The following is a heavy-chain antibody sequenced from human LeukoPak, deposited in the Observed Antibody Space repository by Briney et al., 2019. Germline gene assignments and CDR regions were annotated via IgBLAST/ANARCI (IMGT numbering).Heavy chain of an antibody. CDR1: GFTFSSYW. CDR3: AKAGLSGGYFDY. Sequence: GGSLRLSCAASGFTFSSYWMHWVRQAPGKGLVWVSRISTDGSSTSYADSVKGRFTISRDNAKNTLYLQMNGVRAEDTAIYYCAKAGLSGGYFDYWGQGTLVTVSS. CDR2: ISTDGSST. J-gene: IGHJ4*02. V-gene: IGHV3-74*01. D-gene: IGHD3-10*01.